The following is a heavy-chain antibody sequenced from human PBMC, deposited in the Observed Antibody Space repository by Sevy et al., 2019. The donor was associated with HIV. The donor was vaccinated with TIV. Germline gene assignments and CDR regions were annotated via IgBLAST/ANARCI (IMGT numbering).Heavy chain of an antibody. CDR3: ATLEWGMGATFFDY. V-gene: IGHV1-24*01. CDR2: FDPEDGET. J-gene: IGHJ4*02. CDR1: GYTLTELS. D-gene: IGHD1-26*01. Sequence: ASVKVSCKVSGYTLTELSMHWVRQAPGKGLEWMGGFDPEDGETIYAQKFQGRVTMTEDTSTDTAYTELSSLRSEDTAVYYCATLEWGMGATFFDYWGQGTLVTVSS.